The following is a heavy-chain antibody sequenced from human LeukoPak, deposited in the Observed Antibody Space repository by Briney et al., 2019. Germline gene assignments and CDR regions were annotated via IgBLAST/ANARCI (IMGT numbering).Heavy chain of an antibody. CDR3: ARARGLHYDILTGYYRGGYYFDY. CDR2: INWNGGGT. D-gene: IGHD3-9*01. J-gene: IGHJ4*02. CDR1: GFTFDDYG. Sequence: GGSLRLSCAASGFTFDDYGMSWVRQAPGKGLEWVSGINWNGGGTDYADSVKGRFTISRDNAQNPLYLQMNSLRAEDTALYYCARARGLHYDILTGYYRGGYYFDYWGQGTLVTVSS. V-gene: IGHV3-20*04.